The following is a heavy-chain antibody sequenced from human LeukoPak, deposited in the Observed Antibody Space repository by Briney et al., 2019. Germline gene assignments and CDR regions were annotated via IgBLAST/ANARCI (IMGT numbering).Heavy chain of an antibody. CDR1: GGSFSGYY. Sequence: PSETLSLTCAVYGGSFSGYYWSWIRQPPGKGLEWIGEINHSGSTNYNPSLKSRVTISVDTSKNQFSLKLSSVTAADTAVYYCAGGILTGYSTFDYWGQGTLVTVSS. J-gene: IGHJ4*02. V-gene: IGHV4-34*01. D-gene: IGHD3-9*01. CDR3: AGGILTGYSTFDY. CDR2: INHSGST.